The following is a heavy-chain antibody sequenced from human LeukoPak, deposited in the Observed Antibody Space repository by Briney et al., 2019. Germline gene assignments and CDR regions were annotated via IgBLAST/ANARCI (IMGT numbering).Heavy chain of an antibody. CDR1: GGSMSSGGYS. Sequence: SETLSLTCAVSGGSMSSGGYSWSWIRQPPGKGLEFIGYIYHSGTTYYDPSLKSRLTISVDRSENQLSLKLTSVTAADTAVYYCAKMSSSSNWFDPWGQGILVTVSS. V-gene: IGHV4-30-2*01. CDR2: IYHSGTT. CDR3: AKMSSSSNWFDP. J-gene: IGHJ5*02. D-gene: IGHD6-6*01.